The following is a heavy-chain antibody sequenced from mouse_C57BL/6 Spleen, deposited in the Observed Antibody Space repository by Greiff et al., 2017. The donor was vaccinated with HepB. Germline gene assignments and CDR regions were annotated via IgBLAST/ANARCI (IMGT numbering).Heavy chain of an antibody. CDR1: GYTFTSYW. D-gene: IGHD1-1*01. CDR3: ARDTTVVAPGFAY. V-gene: IGHV1-52*01. Sequence: QVQLQQPGAELVRPGSSVKLSCKASGYTFTSYWMHWVKQRPIQGLEWIGNIDPSDSETHYNQKFKDKATLTVDKSSSTAYMQLSSLTSEDSAFYYCARDTTVVAPGFAYWGQGTLVTVSA. CDR2: IDPSDSET. J-gene: IGHJ3*01.